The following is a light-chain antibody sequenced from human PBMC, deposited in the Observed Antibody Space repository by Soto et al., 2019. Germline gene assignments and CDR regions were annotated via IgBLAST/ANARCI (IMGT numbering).Light chain of an antibody. CDR2: EVS. J-gene: IGLJ3*02. CDR3: SSYAGSNDLV. Sequence: QSALTQPASVSGSPGQSITISCTGTSSDVGGYNFVSWYQQHPDKAPKLMIYEVSKRPSGVPDRFSGSKSGNTASLTVSGLQAEDEADYYCSSYAGSNDLVFGGGTKLTVL. CDR1: SSDVGGYNF. V-gene: IGLV2-23*02.